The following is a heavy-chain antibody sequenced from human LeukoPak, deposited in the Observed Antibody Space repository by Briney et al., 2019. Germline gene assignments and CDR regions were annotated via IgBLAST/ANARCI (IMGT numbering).Heavy chain of an antibody. CDR1: GVSISSYY. D-gene: IGHD3-3*01. J-gene: IGHJ6*02. CDR3: ARVTILGGMDV. CDR2: IYYSGST. V-gene: IGHV4-59*01. Sequence: SETLTLTCTVSGVSISSYYWSWIRQPPGKGLEWIGYIYYSGSTNYTPSIKSRVTISVDTSKNQFSLKLSSVTAADTAVYYCARVTILGGMDVWGQGTTVTVSS.